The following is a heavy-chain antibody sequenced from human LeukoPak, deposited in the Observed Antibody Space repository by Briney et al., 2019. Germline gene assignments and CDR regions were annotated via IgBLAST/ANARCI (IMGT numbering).Heavy chain of an antibody. CDR2: IKNNADGGTT. D-gene: IGHD4-17*01. V-gene: IGHV3-15*01. CDR3: TTDPGDYADY. Sequence: GRSLRLSCVASGLTFINAWMSWVRQAPGKGLEWVGRIKNNADGGTTDYAAPVKGRFTISRDDSKNTLYLQMNSLKTEDTAMYYCTTDPGDYADYWGQGTLVTVSS. J-gene: IGHJ4*02. CDR1: GLTFINAW.